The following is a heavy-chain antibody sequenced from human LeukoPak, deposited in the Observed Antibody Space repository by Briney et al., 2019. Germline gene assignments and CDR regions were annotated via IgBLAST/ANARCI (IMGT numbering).Heavy chain of an antibody. CDR1: VFTLSSYE. CDR3: ASTTVVTPWDY. V-gene: IGHV3-48*03. D-gene: IGHD4-23*01. Sequence: GGPLRLSCAASVFTLSSYEMNWVRQAPGKGLEWVSYVSSSGSTIYYADSVKGRFTISRDNVKNSLYLQMNSLRAEDTAVYYCASTTVVTPWDYWGQGTLVTVSS. J-gene: IGHJ4*02. CDR2: VSSSGSTI.